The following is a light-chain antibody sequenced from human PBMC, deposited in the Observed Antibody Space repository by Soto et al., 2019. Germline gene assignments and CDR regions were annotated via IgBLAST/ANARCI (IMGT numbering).Light chain of an antibody. V-gene: IGLV2-8*01. CDR1: SSDVGAYNY. CDR3: SSYAGFNNFV. CDR2: EVT. J-gene: IGLJ1*01. Sequence: QSALTQPPSASGSPGQSVTISCTGTSSDVGAYNYVSWYQQHPGKAPKLMIYEVTNRPSGVPDRFSASKSGNTASLTVSGLQAEDEADYFRSSYAGFNNFVFGTGTKLTVL.